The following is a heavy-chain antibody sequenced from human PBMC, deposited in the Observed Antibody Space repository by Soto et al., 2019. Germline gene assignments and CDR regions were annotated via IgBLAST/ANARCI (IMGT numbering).Heavy chain of an antibody. CDR1: GYTFTGQY. CDR3: ARGLFYSSEWLVLAY. Sequence: QVPLVQSGAEVKTPGASVKVSCKASGYTFTGQYMHWLRQAPGQGLEWMGWIDPYSGGTNYAPKFQGRVTLTRDTSISTAYMELSSLRSDDTAVYYCARGLFYSSEWLVLAYWGQGTLVTVSA. V-gene: IGHV1-2*02. J-gene: IGHJ4*02. D-gene: IGHD6-19*01. CDR2: IDPYSGGT.